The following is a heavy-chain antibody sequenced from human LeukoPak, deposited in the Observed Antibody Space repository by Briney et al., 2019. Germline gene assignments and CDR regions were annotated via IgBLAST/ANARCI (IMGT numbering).Heavy chain of an antibody. Sequence: GESLKISCKASGFIFTGRWIGWVRQMPGKGLEWMGSMNPGDSKTEYSPPFQGQVTISADKSINTAYLQWSSLKASDTAIYYCASIERGWYQAGYWGQGTLVTVSS. D-gene: IGHD6-19*01. CDR2: MNPGDSKT. V-gene: IGHV5-51*06. CDR3: ASIERGWYQAGY. J-gene: IGHJ4*02. CDR1: GFIFTGRW.